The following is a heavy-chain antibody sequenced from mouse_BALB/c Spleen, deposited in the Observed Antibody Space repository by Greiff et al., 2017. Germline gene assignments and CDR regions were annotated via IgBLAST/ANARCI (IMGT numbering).Heavy chain of an antibody. Sequence: DVKLVESGGGLVQPGGSRKLSCAASGFTFSSFGMHWVRQAPEKGLEWVAYISSGSSTIYYADTVKGRFTISRDNPKNTLFLQMTSLRSEDTAMYYCARASRGYYAMDYWGQGTSVTVSS. V-gene: IGHV5-17*02. CDR1: GFTFSSFG. J-gene: IGHJ4*01. CDR3: ARASRGYYAMDY. CDR2: ISSGSSTI.